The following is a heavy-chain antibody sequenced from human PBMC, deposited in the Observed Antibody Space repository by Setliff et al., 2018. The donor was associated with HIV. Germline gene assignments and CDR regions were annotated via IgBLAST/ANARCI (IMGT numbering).Heavy chain of an antibody. Sequence: VASVKVSCKASGGSFSSYGLSWVRQAPGQGLEWMGGIMPIFGTANYAQKFQGRVTIIADASTNTVNMELSSLRSEDTAVYYCARGVDGSYRKFFDNWGQGTLVTVS. CDR1: GGSFSSYG. CDR3: ARGVDGSYRKFFDN. V-gene: IGHV1-69*13. CDR2: IMPIFGTA. D-gene: IGHD1-26*01. J-gene: IGHJ4*02.